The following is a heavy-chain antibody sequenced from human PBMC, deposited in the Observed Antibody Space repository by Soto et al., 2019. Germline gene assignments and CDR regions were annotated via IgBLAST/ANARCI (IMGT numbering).Heavy chain of an antibody. CDR1: GGSFSDFY. J-gene: IGHJ4*02. D-gene: IGHD2-15*01. CDR2: INHSGST. Sequence: PSETLSLTCAVHGGSFSDFYWTWIRQLPGKGLEWIGEINHSGSTYYSTSLKSRVTISVDTSKSQFSLNLSFVTAADTSVYYCATMGTPATGLYFFDYWGQGSLVTVSS. V-gene: IGHV4-34*01. CDR3: ATMGTPATGLYFFDY.